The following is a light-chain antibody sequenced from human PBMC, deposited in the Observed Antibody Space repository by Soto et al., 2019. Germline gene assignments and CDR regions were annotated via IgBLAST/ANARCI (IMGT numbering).Light chain of an antibody. CDR2: EAS. V-gene: IGKV1-5*03. CDR1: QSISSW. Sequence: DIQMTQSPSTLSASVGDRVTITCRASQSISSWLAWYQQKPGKAPKLLIYEASSLESGVPSRFSGSVSGTEFTLTISSLQPDDFATYYCQQYNRYSYTFGQGTKLEIK. J-gene: IGKJ2*01. CDR3: QQYNRYSYT.